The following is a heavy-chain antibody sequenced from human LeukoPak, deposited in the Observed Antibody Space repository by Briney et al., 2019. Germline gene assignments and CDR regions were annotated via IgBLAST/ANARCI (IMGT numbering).Heavy chain of an antibody. J-gene: IGHJ4*02. V-gene: IGHV3-30-3*01. CDR2: ISYDGSNK. Sequence: PGRSLRLSCAASGFTFSSYAIHWVRQAPGKGLEWVAVISYDGSNKYYADSVKGRFTISRDNSKNTLYLQMSSLRAEDTAVYYCARDKEGYSGYDYYFDYWGQGTLVTVSS. D-gene: IGHD5-12*01. CDR1: GFTFSSYA. CDR3: ARDKEGYSGYDYYFDY.